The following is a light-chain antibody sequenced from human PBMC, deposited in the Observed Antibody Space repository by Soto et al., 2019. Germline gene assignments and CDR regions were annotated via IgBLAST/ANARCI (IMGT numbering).Light chain of an antibody. CDR3: SSYTTNSPLV. V-gene: IGLV2-14*01. CDR2: EVS. Sequence: QSALTQPASVSGSPGQSITSSCTGTSSDFGYNYVSWYQQHPGKAPKLMIYEVSNRPSGVSNRFSGSTSGNTASLTVSGLQAEDEAHYYCSSYTTNSPLVFGGGTKVTVL. J-gene: IGLJ3*02. CDR1: SSDFGYNY.